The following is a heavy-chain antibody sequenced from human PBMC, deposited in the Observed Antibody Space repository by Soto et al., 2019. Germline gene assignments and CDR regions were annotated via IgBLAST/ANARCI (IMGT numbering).Heavy chain of an antibody. CDR3: ARHSSSWTGIDY. CDR1: GYTFSDYY. Sequence: ASVKVSCKASGYTFSDYYMHWVRQAPGQGLEWMGWINPNSGGTNYAQKFQGWVSMTRDTSTSTAYMELRLRSDDTAVYYCARHSSSWTGIDYWGQGTLVTVSS. CDR2: INPNSGGT. D-gene: IGHD6-13*01. J-gene: IGHJ4*02. V-gene: IGHV1-2*04.